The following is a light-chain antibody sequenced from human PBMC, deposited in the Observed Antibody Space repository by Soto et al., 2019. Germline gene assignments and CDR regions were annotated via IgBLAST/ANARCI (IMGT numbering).Light chain of an antibody. CDR2: VNSDGSH. Sequence: QSVLTQSPSASASLGASVKLTCTLSSXXXSYAIAWHQQQPEKGPRYLMKVNSDGSHSKGDGIPDRFSGSSSGAERYLTISSLQSEDEADYYCQTWSTDIRVFGGGTKLTVL. CDR1: SXXXSYA. CDR3: QTWSTDIRV. V-gene: IGLV4-69*01. J-gene: IGLJ3*02.